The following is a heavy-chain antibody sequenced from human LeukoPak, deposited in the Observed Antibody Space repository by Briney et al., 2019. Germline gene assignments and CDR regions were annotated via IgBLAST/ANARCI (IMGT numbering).Heavy chain of an antibody. CDR1: GFTFSSCW. J-gene: IGHJ4*02. Sequence: GGSLRLSCAASGFTFSSCWMNWVRQAPGKGREWVANIKQDGTEKYFVDSVKGRFTISRDNAKNSLYLQMNSLRAEDTAVYYCARGHSSGWRISTRPLHYWGQGTLVTVSS. D-gene: IGHD6-19*01. CDR3: ARGHSSGWRISTRPLHY. V-gene: IGHV3-7*01. CDR2: IKQDGTEK.